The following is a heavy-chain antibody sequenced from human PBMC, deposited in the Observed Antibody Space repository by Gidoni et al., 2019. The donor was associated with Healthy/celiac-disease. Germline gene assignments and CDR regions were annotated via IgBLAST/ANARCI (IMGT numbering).Heavy chain of an antibody. V-gene: IGHV3-30*18. CDR1: GFTFSSYG. J-gene: IGHJ4*02. CDR3: AKGGIAAAVFDY. D-gene: IGHD6-13*01. CDR2: ISYDGSNK. Sequence: QVQLVESGGGVVQPGRSLRLSCAAAGFTFSSYGMPWVRQAPGKGLEWVAVISYDGSNKYYADSVKGRFTISRDNSKNTLYLQMNSLRAEDTAVYYCAKGGIAAAVFDYWGQGTLVTVSS.